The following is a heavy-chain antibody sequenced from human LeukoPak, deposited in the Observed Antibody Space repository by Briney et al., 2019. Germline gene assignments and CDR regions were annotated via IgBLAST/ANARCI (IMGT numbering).Heavy chain of an antibody. V-gene: IGHV3-53*01. CDR2: IYSDNT. CDR1: GFPFSDDW. D-gene: IGHD4/OR15-4a*01. J-gene: IGHJ4*02. CDR3: ARRAGAYSHPYDY. Sequence: AGGSLRLSCAASGFPFSDDWMNWVRQAPGKGLEWVSFIYSDNTHYSDSVKGRFTISRDNSKNILYLQMNSLRAEDTAVYYCARRAGAYSHPYDYWGQGTLVTVSS.